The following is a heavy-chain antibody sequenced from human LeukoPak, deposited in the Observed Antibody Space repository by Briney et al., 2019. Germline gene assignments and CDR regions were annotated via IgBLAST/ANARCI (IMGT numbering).Heavy chain of an antibody. CDR2: IIPTFGTA. CDR3: ARGRTPWAAGIDY. CDR1: GGTFRSYA. J-gene: IGHJ4*02. V-gene: IGHV1-69*13. D-gene: IGHD6-13*01. Sequence: WASVKVSCKASGGTFRSYAISWVRQAPGQGLEWLGGIIPTFGTANYAQKFQGRVTITADESTSTAYMELSSLRSEDTAVYYCARGRTPWAAGIDYWGQGTLVTVSS.